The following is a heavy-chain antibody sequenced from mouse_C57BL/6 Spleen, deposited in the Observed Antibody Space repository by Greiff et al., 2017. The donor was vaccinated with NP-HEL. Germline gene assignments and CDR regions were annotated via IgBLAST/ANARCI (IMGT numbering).Heavy chain of an antibody. Sequence: EVKLMESGPELVKPGASVKIPCKASGYTFTDYNMDWVKQSHGKSLEWIGDINPNNGGTIYNQKFKGKATLTVDKSSSTAYMELRSLTSEDTAVYYCARQLRSYYYAMDYWGQGTSVTVSS. J-gene: IGHJ4*01. V-gene: IGHV1-18*01. CDR2: INPNNGGT. CDR1: GYTFTDYN. D-gene: IGHD3-2*02. CDR3: ARQLRSYYYAMDY.